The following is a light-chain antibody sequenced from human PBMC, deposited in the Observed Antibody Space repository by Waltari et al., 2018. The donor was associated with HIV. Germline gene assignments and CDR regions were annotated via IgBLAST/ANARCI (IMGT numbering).Light chain of an antibody. CDR3: EHFNTDMLT. Sequence: AIQLTQSPSSLSASVGDRVSITCRASQDISSALACYRQKPGKAPKLLIYDASSLESGVPSRFSGSGSGTDFTLTIRSLQPEDFATYYCEHFNTDMLTFGGGTKVEIK. J-gene: IGKJ4*01. V-gene: IGKV1-13*01. CDR1: QDISSA. CDR2: DAS.